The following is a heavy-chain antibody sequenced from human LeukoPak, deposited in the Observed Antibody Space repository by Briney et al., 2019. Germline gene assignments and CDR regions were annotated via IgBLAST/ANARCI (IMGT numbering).Heavy chain of an antibody. J-gene: IGHJ3*02. Sequence: GGSLRLSCAASGFTFSNYDMQWVRQPPGKGLEWVALMWYDGSNKYYADSVKGRFSISRDTSKNTLYLQLNSLRAEDTAVYYCARGHSSGNYNDTFDIWGQGTMVTVSS. D-gene: IGHD3-22*01. CDR3: ARGHSSGNYNDTFDI. V-gene: IGHV3-33*01. CDR1: GFTFSNYD. CDR2: MWYDGSNK.